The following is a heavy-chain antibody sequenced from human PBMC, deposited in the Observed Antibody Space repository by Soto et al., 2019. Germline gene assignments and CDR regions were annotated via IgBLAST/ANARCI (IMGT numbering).Heavy chain of an antibody. Sequence: TSETLSLTCTVSGGSISSYYWSWIRQPPGKGLEWIGYIYYSGSTNYNPSLKSRVTISVDTSKNQFSLKLSSVTAADTAVYYCARHGVTIFGVEYYYHYYMDVWGKGTTVTVSS. CDR3: ARHGVTIFGVEYYYHYYMDV. J-gene: IGHJ6*03. CDR2: IYYSGST. CDR1: GGSISSYY. D-gene: IGHD3-3*01. V-gene: IGHV4-59*08.